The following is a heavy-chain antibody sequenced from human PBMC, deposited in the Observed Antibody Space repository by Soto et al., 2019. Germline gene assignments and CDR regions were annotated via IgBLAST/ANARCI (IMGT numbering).Heavy chain of an antibody. CDR1: GGSVSSGSYY. J-gene: IGHJ6*02. CDR3: ARELGYCSSTSACYYGMDV. Sequence: SETLSLTCTVSGGSVSSGSYYWSWIRQPPGKGLEWIGYIYYSGSTNYNPSLKSRVTISVDTSKNQFSLKLSSVTAADTAVYYCARELGYCSSTSACYYGMDVWGQGTTVTVSS. V-gene: IGHV4-61*01. D-gene: IGHD2-2*01. CDR2: IYYSGST.